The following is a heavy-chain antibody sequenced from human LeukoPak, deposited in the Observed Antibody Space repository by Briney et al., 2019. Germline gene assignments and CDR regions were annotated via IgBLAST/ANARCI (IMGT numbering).Heavy chain of an antibody. CDR2: ISWDGGST. V-gene: IGHV3-43*01. Sequence: LPGGSLRLSCAASGFTFDDYTMHWVRQAPGKGLEWVSLISWDGGSTYYADSVKGRFPISRDNSKNSLYLQMNSRRTEDTASYYCATSRIQGSLANFDFWGQGTSVTVSS. J-gene: IGHJ4*02. CDR3: ATSRIQGSLANFDF. CDR1: GFTFDDYT. D-gene: IGHD1-14*01.